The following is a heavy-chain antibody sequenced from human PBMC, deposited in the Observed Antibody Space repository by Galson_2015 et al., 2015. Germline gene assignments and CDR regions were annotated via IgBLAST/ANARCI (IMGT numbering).Heavy chain of an antibody. V-gene: IGHV1-46*01. Sequence: SVKVSCKAFGHTFTTSDYMHWVRQAPGQGLEWMGIINPSDGIANHTQNFQGRVTMTRDTSTSTVYIEVSSLRSEDTAVYYCARAADQYFDYWGQGTPVTVSS. D-gene: IGHD4-11*01. CDR1: GHTFTTSDY. J-gene: IGHJ4*02. CDR3: ARAADQYFDY. CDR2: INPSDGIA.